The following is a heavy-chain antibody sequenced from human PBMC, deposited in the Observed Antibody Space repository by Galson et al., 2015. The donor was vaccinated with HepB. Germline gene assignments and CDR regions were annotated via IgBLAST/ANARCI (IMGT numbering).Heavy chain of an antibody. D-gene: IGHD3-3*01. J-gene: IGHJ6*03. Sequence: SLRLSCAASGFTFSSYAMSWVRQAPGKGLEWVSAISGSGGSTHYADSVKGRFTISRDNSKNTLYLQMNSLRAEDTAVYYCAKTGPSGGYFGVVIPGYMDVWGKGTTVTVSS. CDR3: AKTGPSGGYFGVVIPGYMDV. CDR2: ISGSGGST. V-gene: IGHV3-23*01. CDR1: GFTFSSYA.